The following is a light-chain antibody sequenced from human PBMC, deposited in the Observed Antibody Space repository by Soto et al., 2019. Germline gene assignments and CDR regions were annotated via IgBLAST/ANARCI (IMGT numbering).Light chain of an antibody. CDR3: QQRSNWPPYT. CDR2: DAS. Sequence: EIVLTQSPATLSLSPGERATLSCRASQSVSSYLAWYHQKPGQAPRLLIYDASNRATGIPARFSGSGSGTDFTLTISCLEPEDFAVYYCQQRSNWPPYTFGQGTKLEIK. J-gene: IGKJ2*01. V-gene: IGKV3-11*01. CDR1: QSVSSY.